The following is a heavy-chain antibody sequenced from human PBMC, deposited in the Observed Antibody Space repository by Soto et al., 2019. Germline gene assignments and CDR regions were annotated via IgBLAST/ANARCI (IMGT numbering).Heavy chain of an antibody. V-gene: IGHV3-66*02. Sequence: GGPMRLCCGASGFTIFSAYMNWVRQAPGKGLEWVAVFYSGGSSYYADSVKGRFTISRDNSKNTVYLQMNSLRAEDTAVYYCANAYYYDSSGYPPYYYYGMAVWGQGTTVTVSS. J-gene: IGHJ6*02. CDR2: FYSGGSS. CDR1: GFTIFSAY. CDR3: ANAYYYDSSGYPPYYYYGMAV. D-gene: IGHD3-22*01.